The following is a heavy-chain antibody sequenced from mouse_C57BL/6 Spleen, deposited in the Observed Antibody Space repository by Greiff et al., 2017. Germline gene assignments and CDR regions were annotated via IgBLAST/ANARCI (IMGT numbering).Heavy chain of an antibody. V-gene: IGHV1-55*01. J-gene: IGHJ2*01. CDR3: ARGGGTASFDY. D-gene: IGHD3-3*01. CDR2: IYPGSGST. Sequence: QVQLQQPGAELVKPGASVKMSCKASGYTFTSYWITWVKQRPGQGLEWIGDIYPGSGSTNYNEKFKSKAKLTVDTSSSTAYMKSSSLTSEDSAVSYCARGGGTASFDYWGQGTTLTVSS. CDR1: GYTFTSYW.